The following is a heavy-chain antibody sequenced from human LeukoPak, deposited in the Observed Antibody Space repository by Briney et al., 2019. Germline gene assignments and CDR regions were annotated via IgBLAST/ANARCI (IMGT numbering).Heavy chain of an antibody. J-gene: IGHJ5*02. CDR2: IKQDGSEK. D-gene: IGHD2-15*01. V-gene: IGHV3-7*01. CDR3: ARFQVVVAAHNWFDP. Sequence: GGSLRLSCAASGFTFSSYWMSWVRQAPGKGLEWVANIKQDGSEKYYVDSVKGRFTISRDNAKNSLYLQMNSLRAEDTAVYYCARFQVVVAAHNWFDPWGQGTLVTVSS. CDR1: GFTFSSYW.